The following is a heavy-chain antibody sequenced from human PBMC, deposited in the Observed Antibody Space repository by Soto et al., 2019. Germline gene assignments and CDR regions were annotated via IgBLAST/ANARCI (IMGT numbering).Heavy chain of an antibody. Sequence: GSLRLSCAASGXTFSSYGMDWVRQAPGKGLEWVAFISYDGSNKYYADSVNGRFTISRYNSKNTLYLQMNSLRAYYTALYYCEKDYYDILTGYPLGYFDYWGQGTLVTVSS. V-gene: IGHV3-30*18. CDR2: ISYDGSNK. CDR3: EKDYYDILTGYPLGYFDY. J-gene: IGHJ4*02. CDR1: GXTFSSYG. D-gene: IGHD3-9*01.